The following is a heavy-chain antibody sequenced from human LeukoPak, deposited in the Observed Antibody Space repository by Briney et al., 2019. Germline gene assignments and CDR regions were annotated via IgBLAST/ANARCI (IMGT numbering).Heavy chain of an antibody. J-gene: IGHJ4*02. D-gene: IGHD3-16*02. CDR1: GFTFSSYA. V-gene: IGHV3-23*01. Sequence: GGSRRLSCAASGFTFSSYAMSWVRQAPGKGLEWVSAISGSGGSTYYADSVKGRFPISRDNSKNTLYLQMNSLRAEDTAVYYCAKDRSGPTIDCWGQGTLVTVSS. CDR3: AKDRSGPTIDC. CDR2: ISGSGGST.